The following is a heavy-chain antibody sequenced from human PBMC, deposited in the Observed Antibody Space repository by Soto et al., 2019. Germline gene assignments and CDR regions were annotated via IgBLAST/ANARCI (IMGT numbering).Heavy chain of an antibody. CDR2: IYTSGST. V-gene: IGHV4-4*07. CDR1: GGSISSYY. J-gene: IGHJ5*02. CDR3: ARGGIVGATRTWFDP. Sequence: SETLSLTCTVSGGSISSYYWSWIRQPAGKGLEWIGRIYTSGSTNYNPSLKSRVTMSVDTSKNQFSLKLSPVTAADTAVYYCARGGIVGATRTWFDPWGQGTLVTISS. D-gene: IGHD1-26*01.